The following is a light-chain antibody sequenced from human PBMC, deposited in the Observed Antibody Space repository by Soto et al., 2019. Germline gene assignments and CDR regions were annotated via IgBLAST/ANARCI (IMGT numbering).Light chain of an antibody. CDR3: PSFSSMRRVV. V-gene: IGLV1-40*01. CDR2: GNT. J-gene: IGLJ2*01. Sequence: QSVLTQPPSVSGAPGQRVTISCTGSSSNIGAGYDVHWYQQLPGRAPKLLIYGNTNRPSGVPDRFSGSKSGTSASLAITGLQEEDDDDYCRPSFSSMRRVVFGGGTKLTVL. CDR1: SSNIGAGYD.